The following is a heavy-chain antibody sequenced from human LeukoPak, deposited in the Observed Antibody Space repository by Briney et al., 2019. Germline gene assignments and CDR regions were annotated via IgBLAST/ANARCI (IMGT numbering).Heavy chain of an antibody. V-gene: IGHV1-46*01. Sequence: ASVKVSCKASGYTCTSYYMHWVRQAPGQGLEWMGIINTSGGSTSYAQKFQGRVTMTRDTSTSTVYMKLSSLSSEDSAVYYCARGEGIAAAGRDDYWGQGTLVTVSS. CDR1: GYTCTSYY. J-gene: IGHJ4*02. CDR3: ARGEGIAAAGRDDY. CDR2: INTSGGST. D-gene: IGHD6-13*01.